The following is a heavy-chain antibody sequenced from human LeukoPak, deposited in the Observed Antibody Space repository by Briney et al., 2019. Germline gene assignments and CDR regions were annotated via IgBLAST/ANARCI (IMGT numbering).Heavy chain of an antibody. CDR3: ARQRYCSSTSCYRNAEYFQH. CDR1: GGSISSSSYY. J-gene: IGHJ1*01. V-gene: IGHV4-39*01. Sequence: ETLSLTCTVSGGSISSSSYYWGWIRQPPGKGLEWIGSIYYSGSNYYNPSLKSRVTISVDTSKNQFSLKLSSVTAADTAVYYCARQRYCSSTSCYRNAEYFQHWGQGTLVTVSS. D-gene: IGHD2-2*02. CDR2: IYYSGSN.